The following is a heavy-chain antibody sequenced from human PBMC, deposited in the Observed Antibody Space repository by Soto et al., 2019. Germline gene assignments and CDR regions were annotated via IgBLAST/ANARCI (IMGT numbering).Heavy chain of an antibody. CDR2: IYYSGST. CDR1: GGSISSGGYY. J-gene: IGHJ6*02. V-gene: IGHV4-31*03. Sequence: PSETLSLTCTVSGGSISSGGYYWSWIRQHPGKGLEWIGYIYYSGSTYYNPSLKSRVTISVDTSKNQFSLKLSSVTAADTAVYYCARVFTMVRGEPVDVGYGMDVWGQGTTVTVSS. CDR3: ARVFTMVRGEPVDVGYGMDV. D-gene: IGHD3-10*01.